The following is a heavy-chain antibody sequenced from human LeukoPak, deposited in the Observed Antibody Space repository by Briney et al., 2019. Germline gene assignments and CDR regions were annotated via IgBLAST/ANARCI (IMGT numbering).Heavy chain of an antibody. D-gene: IGHD3-10*01. CDR3: AREKRYGVPHRQFGYYYMDV. CDR2: INQSGNS. Sequence: PSETLSLTCAVSDVSFNGYYWSWIRQAPGKGLEWIGEINQSGNSNYNPSFKSRVTISVDTSKKQFFLKLSSVTAADTAVYYCAREKRYGVPHRQFGYYYMDVWGKGTTVTVSS. J-gene: IGHJ6*03. V-gene: IGHV4-34*01. CDR1: DVSFNGYY.